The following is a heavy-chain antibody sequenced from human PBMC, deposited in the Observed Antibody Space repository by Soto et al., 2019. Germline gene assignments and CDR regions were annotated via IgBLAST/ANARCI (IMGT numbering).Heavy chain of an antibody. J-gene: IGHJ3*02. CDR2: ISSNGGST. Sequence: GGSLRLSCSASGFTFSSYALHWVRQAPGKGLEYVSAISSNGGSTYYADSVKGRFTISRDNSKNTLYLQMSSLRAEDTAVYYCVKELIWGYAFDIWGQWTMVTVSS. D-gene: IGHD5-18*01. CDR1: GFTFSSYA. V-gene: IGHV3-64D*06. CDR3: VKELIWGYAFDI.